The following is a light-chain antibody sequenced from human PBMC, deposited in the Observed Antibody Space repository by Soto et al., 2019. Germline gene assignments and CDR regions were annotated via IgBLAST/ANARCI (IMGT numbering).Light chain of an antibody. Sequence: IVLTQSPGTLSLSPGERATLSCRASQSVRSDYLAWYQQKPGQAPRLLIYGASSRATGIPDRFSGSGSGTDFTLTISRLEPEDFAVYYCQQYGSSPWTFGQGTKVDIK. J-gene: IGKJ1*01. CDR3: QQYGSSPWT. CDR2: GAS. V-gene: IGKV3-20*01. CDR1: QSVRSDY.